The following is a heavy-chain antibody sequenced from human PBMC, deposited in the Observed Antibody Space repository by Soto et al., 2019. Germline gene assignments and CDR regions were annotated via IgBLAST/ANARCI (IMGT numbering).Heavy chain of an antibody. V-gene: IGHV7-4-1*01. Sequence: QVQLVQSGSELKKPGASVKVSCKASGYTFTSYAMYWVRQAPGQGLEWMGWINTNTGNPTYAQGFTGRFVFSLDTSVSTAYLQICSLKAEDTAVYYWARERDDRPRVRAWFDPWGQGNLVPVSS. J-gene: IGHJ5*02. CDR2: INTNTGNP. CDR1: GYTFTSYA. D-gene: IGHD3-9*01. CDR3: ARERDDRPRVRAWFDP.